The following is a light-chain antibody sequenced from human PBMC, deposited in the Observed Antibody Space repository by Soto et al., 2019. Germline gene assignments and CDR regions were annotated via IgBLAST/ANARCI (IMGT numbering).Light chain of an antibody. CDR1: QSVLFSPNNKNY. CDR3: QQYHSAPQT. Sequence: DIVMTQSPDSLAVSLGERATINCKSSQSVLFSPNNKNYLAWYQQKPGQPPKLLIYWASTRESGVPDRFSGSGSGTDFTLTISSLQAEDVAFYYCQQYHSAPQTFGQGTKVVIK. CDR2: WAS. V-gene: IGKV4-1*01. J-gene: IGKJ1*01.